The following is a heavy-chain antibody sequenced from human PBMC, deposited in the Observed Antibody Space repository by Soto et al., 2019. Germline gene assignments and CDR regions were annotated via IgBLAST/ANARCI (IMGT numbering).Heavy chain of an antibody. V-gene: IGHV3-23*01. J-gene: IGHJ4*02. CDR2: ISGRTGRA. CDR3: AKAPSEYIWGSYLRYYEH. D-gene: IGHD3-16*02. Sequence: EVQMLESGGGLVQPGGSLRLSCAASGFPFSNYAMSWVRQAPGKGLEWVVGISGRTGRAFHADSVKDRFTISRDNSKDTLYLQMDNLRAEDTAVYYCAKAPSEYIWGSYLRYYEHWGQGTQVTVSS. CDR1: GFPFSNYA.